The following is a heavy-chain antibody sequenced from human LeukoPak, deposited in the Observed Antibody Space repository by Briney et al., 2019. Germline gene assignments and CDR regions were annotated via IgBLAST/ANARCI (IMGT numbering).Heavy chain of an antibody. V-gene: IGHV3-7*01. Sequence: GGSLRLSCTVSGFTFSNAWTSWVRQGPEKGLEWVANIDQDGSEKYYVDSVKGRFTIFRDNSKNSLFLQMNSLSPEDTAVYYCAKIGTYFDFDYWGQGALVTVSS. CDR1: GFTFSNAW. D-gene: IGHD1-26*01. CDR2: IDQDGSEK. CDR3: AKIGTYFDFDY. J-gene: IGHJ4*02.